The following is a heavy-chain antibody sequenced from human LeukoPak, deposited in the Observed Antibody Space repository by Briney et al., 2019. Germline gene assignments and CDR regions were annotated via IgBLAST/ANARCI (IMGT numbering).Heavy chain of an antibody. D-gene: IGHD4-17*01. J-gene: IGHJ4*02. Sequence: SETLSLTCTVAGGSLSTFYWNWIRQSPGKGLEWIGEINHSGSTNYNPSLKSRVTISLDTSNNQFSLKLSSVTAADTAVYYCARRPTGIDYWGQGTLVTVSS. V-gene: IGHV4-34*01. CDR1: GGSLSTFY. CDR3: ARRPTGIDY. CDR2: INHSGST.